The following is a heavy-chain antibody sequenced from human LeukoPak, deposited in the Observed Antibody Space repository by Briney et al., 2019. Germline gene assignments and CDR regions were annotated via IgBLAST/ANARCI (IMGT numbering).Heavy chain of an antibody. Sequence: PSETLSLTCTVSGGSVSSYFWNWIRQPPGKGLEWIGFISHTVSANYNPSLKSRVSISLDTSKNQFSLNLRSVTAADTAIYYCARATGSTGTYSLHYWGQGALVTVSS. D-gene: IGHD1-1*01. CDR1: GGSVSSYF. CDR2: ISHTVSA. J-gene: IGHJ4*02. V-gene: IGHV4-59*02. CDR3: ARATGSTGTYSLHY.